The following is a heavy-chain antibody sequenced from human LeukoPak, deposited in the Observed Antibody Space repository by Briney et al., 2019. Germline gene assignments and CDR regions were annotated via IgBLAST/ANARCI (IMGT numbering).Heavy chain of an antibody. CDR1: GGSISSYY. CDR2: IYCSGST. CDR3: ARTLYYYDSSGYYYTSGYFDY. V-gene: IGHV4-59*08. J-gene: IGHJ4*02. Sequence: PSETLSLTCTVSGGSISSYYWSWIRQPPGKGLEWIGYIYCSGSTNYNPSLKSRVTISVDTSKNQFSLKLSSVTAADTAVYYCARTLYYYDSSGYYYTSGYFDYWGQGTLVTVSS. D-gene: IGHD3-22*01.